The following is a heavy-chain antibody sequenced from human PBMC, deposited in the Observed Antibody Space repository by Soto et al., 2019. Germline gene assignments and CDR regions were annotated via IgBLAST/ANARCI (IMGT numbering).Heavy chain of an antibody. CDR2: IIPIFGTA. D-gene: IGHD2-15*01. CDR3: ASLPRMYYYYYGMDV. CDR1: GGTFSSYA. Sequence: SVKVSCKASGGTFSSYAISWVRQAPGQGLEWMGGIIPIFGTANYAQKFQGRVTITADESTSTAYMEPSSLRSEDTAVYYCASLPRMYYYYYGMDVWGQGTTVTVSS. V-gene: IGHV1-69*13. J-gene: IGHJ6*02.